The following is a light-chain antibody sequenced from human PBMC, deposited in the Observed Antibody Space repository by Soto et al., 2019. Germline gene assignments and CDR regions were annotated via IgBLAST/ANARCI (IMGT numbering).Light chain of an antibody. CDR1: QSINHY. V-gene: IGKV3-11*01. J-gene: IGKJ5*01. CDR3: HQRTNLPLT. CDR2: DAS. Sequence: EIVLTQSPPTLSLSPGERATLSCRASQSINHYLAWYQQKPGQAPRLLIYDASNRATGIPARFSGSGSGTHFTLAISSLEPEDFAVYYCHQRTNLPLTCGQGTRLEIK.